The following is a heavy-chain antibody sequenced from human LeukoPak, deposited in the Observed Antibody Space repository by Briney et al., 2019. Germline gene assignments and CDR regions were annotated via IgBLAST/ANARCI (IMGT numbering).Heavy chain of an antibody. Sequence: SETLSLTCTVSGGSISSSSYYWGWIRQPPGKGLEWIGEINHSGSTNYSPSLKSRVTISVDTSKNQFSLKLSSVTAADTAVYYCARDPNYGDYHSDETSSKKSLNYFDYWGQGTLVTVSS. CDR3: ARDPNYGDYHSDETSSKKSLNYFDY. V-gene: IGHV4-39*07. D-gene: IGHD4-17*01. J-gene: IGHJ4*02. CDR2: INHSGST. CDR1: GGSISSSSYY.